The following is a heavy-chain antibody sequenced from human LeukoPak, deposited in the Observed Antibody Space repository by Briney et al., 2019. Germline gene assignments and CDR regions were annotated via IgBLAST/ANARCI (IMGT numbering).Heavy chain of an antibody. CDR3: ARENWRRITMVRGVLLGWFDP. D-gene: IGHD3-10*01. J-gene: IGHJ5*02. Sequence: GRSLRLSCAASGFTFSSYGMHWVRQAPGKGLEGVAVIWYDGSNKYYADSVKGRFTISRDNSKNTLYMQMNSLRAEDTAVYYCARENWRRITMVRGVLLGWFDPWGQGTLVTVSS. V-gene: IGHV3-33*01. CDR1: GFTFSSYG. CDR2: IWYDGSNK.